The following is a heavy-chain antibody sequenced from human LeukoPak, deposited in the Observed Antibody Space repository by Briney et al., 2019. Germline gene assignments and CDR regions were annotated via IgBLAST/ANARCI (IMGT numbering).Heavy chain of an antibody. Sequence: ASVKVSCKASGYSFSNYYMHWVRQAPGQGLGWMGIINPSGDSTMYAQKFQDRVTMTWDTSTSTVYMDLSSLTSKDTAVYYCARGYSYGDYWGQGTLVTVSS. CDR3: ARGYSYGDY. CDR1: GYSFSNYY. J-gene: IGHJ4*02. CDR2: INPSGDST. V-gene: IGHV1-46*01. D-gene: IGHD5-18*01.